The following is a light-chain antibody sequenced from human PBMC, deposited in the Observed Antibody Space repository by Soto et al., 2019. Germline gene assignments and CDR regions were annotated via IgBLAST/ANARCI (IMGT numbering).Light chain of an antibody. CDR1: QSISSY. CDR3: QQSYTIPLT. J-gene: IGKJ4*01. Sequence: DIQMTQSPSSLSASVGDRVTITCRASQSISSYLNWYQQKPGKAPKVLISAASSLQSGVPSRFSGSGSGTDFTLTISSLQPEDFATYYCQQSYTIPLTFGGGTELEIK. V-gene: IGKV1-39*01. CDR2: AAS.